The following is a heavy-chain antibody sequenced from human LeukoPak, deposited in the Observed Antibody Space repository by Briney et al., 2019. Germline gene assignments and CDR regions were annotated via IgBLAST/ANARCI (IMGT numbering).Heavy chain of an antibody. J-gene: IGHJ4*02. Sequence: SETLSLTCTVSGGSISDGDYFWAWIRQPPGKGLEWIGSIYYSGSTNYNPSLKSRVTISVDTSKNQFSLKLSSVAAADTAVYYCATLLRSRIDYWGQGTLATVSS. CDR2: IYYSGST. D-gene: IGHD4-17*01. V-gene: IGHV4-39*07. CDR1: GGSISDGDYF. CDR3: ATLLRSRIDY.